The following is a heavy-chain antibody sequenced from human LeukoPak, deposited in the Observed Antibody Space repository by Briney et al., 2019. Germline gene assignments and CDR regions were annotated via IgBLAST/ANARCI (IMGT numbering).Heavy chain of an antibody. Sequence: PGGSLRLSCAASGFPFSYYAMSLVRQAPGRGLEWVSGISGSDNTYYADSVKGRFTISRDNSKNTLYLQMNSLRAEDTAIYYCAKGVRFLDWWILDYWGQGSLVTVSS. CDR1: GFPFSYYA. J-gene: IGHJ4*02. CDR2: ISGSDNT. D-gene: IGHD3-9*01. CDR3: AKGVRFLDWWILDY. V-gene: IGHV3-23*01.